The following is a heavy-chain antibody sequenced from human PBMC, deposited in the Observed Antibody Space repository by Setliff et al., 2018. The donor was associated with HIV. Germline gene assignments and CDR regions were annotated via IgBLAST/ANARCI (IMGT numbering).Heavy chain of an antibody. CDR2: VYTSGST. V-gene: IGHV4-4*08. J-gene: IGHJ4*02. CDR1: GGSISSYY. Sequence: TLSLTCTVSGGSISSYYWSWIRQPPGKGLEWIGHVYTSGSTNFNPSLESRVTISVDTSKNQFSLKLSSVTAADTAIYYCARATPGGTYFPYNFDYWGQGSLVTVS. D-gene: IGHD1-26*01. CDR3: ARATPGGTYFPYNFDY.